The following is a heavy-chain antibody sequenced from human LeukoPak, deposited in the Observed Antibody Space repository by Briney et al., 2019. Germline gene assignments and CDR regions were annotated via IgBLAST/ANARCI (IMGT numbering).Heavy chain of an antibody. V-gene: IGHV4-39*01. CDR1: GGSISSYY. CDR3: ARQVGYSSGWYIY. CDR2: IYYSGST. Sequence: SETLSLTCSVSGGSISSYYWGWIRQPPGKGLEWIGSIYYSGSTYYNPSLKSRVTISVDTSKNQFSLKLSSVTAADTAVYYCARQVGYSSGWYIYWGQGTLVTVSS. D-gene: IGHD6-19*01. J-gene: IGHJ4*02.